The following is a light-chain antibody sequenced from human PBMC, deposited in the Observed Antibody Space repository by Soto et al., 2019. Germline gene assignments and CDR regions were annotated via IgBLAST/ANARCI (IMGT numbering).Light chain of an antibody. CDR1: QGISSY. Sequence: IPMTPSPSSLSASTGDRVTLTFRASQGISSYLAWYQQKPGKAPKLLIYAASTLQSGVPSRFSGSGSGTDFTLTISSLQPEDFATYYCQQSYSTITFGQGTRLEI. V-gene: IGKV1-8*01. CDR2: AAS. J-gene: IGKJ5*01. CDR3: QQSYSTIT.